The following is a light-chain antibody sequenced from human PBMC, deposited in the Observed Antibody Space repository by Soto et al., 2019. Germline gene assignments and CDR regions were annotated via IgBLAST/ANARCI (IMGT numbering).Light chain of an antibody. V-gene: IGKV1-33*01. CDR2: DAS. J-gene: IGKJ1*01. Sequence: DIQMTQSPSSLSASVGDRVTITCQARQDISNYLNWYQQKPGKAPKLLIYDASNLETGVPSRFSGSGSGTDFTFTISSLQPEDIGTYYCQQYDNLPWTFGQGTKVEIK. CDR1: QDISNY. CDR3: QQYDNLPWT.